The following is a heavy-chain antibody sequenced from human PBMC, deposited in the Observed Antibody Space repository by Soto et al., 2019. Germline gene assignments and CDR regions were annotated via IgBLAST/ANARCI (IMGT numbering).Heavy chain of an antibody. CDR1: GFTFNAHA. Sequence: EVQLLESGGGLAQPGGSLRLSCVASGFTFNAHAMSWIRQAPGKGLEWVSSTTASGSLTDYAGSVKGRFTISRDNSKTTVFLQMNSLRVEDAAVYYCGMATGGWYWGQGALVTVSS. CDR2: TTASGSLT. J-gene: IGHJ4*02. V-gene: IGHV3-23*01. D-gene: IGHD5-12*01. CDR3: GMATGGWY.